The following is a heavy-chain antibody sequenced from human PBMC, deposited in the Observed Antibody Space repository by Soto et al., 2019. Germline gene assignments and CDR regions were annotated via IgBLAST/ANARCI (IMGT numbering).Heavy chain of an antibody. CDR3: ARDPQGFHSAFAS. CDR1: GYSVSNKGAA. Sequence: PSQTLSLTCAISGYSVSNKGAAWNWIRRCPSRGLEWLGRTYYRNSKWLYDYAVSVRSRITIIPETCKSQFSLHLTSVTPEDTSVYFCARDPQGFHSAFASWGHGTLVTASS. V-gene: IGHV6-1*01. CDR2: TYYRNSKWLY. J-gene: IGHJ5*01. D-gene: IGHD3-16*01.